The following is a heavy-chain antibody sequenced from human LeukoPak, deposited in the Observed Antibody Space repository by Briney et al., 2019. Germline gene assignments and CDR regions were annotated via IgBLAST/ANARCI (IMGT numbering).Heavy chain of an antibody. D-gene: IGHD3-22*01. Sequence: SETLSLTCTVSGGSISSGSYHWSWIRQPAGKGLEWIGRIYTSGSTNYNPSLKSRVTISVDTSKNQFSLKLSSVTAADTAVYYCARADYYDSSGFDYWGQGTLVTVSS. V-gene: IGHV4-61*02. J-gene: IGHJ4*02. CDR2: IYTSGST. CDR1: GGSISSGSYH. CDR3: ARADYYDSSGFDY.